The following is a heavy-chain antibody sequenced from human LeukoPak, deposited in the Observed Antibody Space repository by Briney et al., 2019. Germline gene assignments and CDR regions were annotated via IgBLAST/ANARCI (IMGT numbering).Heavy chain of an antibody. CDR2: IIPILGIA. CDR3: ARDMGYCSSTSCYRIDYYYYYGMDV. V-gene: IGHV1-69*04. D-gene: IGHD2-2*01. Sequence: GSSVKVSCKASGGTFSSYTISWVRQAPGQGLEWMGRIIPILGIANYAQKFQGRVTITADKSTSTAYMELSSLRSEDTAVYYCARDMGYCSSTSCYRIDYYYYYGMDVWGQGTTVIVSS. CDR1: GGTFSSYT. J-gene: IGHJ6*02.